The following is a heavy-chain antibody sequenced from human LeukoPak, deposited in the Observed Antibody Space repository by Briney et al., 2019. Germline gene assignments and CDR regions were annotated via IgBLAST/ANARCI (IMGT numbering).Heavy chain of an antibody. CDR2: INPNSGGT. CDR1: GYTFTGYY. V-gene: IGHV1-2*06. D-gene: IGHD5-12*01. Sequence: GASVKVSCTASGYTFTGYYMHWVRRAPGQGLEWMGRINPNSGGTNYAQKFQGRVTMTRDTSISTAYMELSRLRSDDTAVYYCARGLGGYDFDYWGQGTLVTVSS. J-gene: IGHJ4*02. CDR3: ARGLGGYDFDY.